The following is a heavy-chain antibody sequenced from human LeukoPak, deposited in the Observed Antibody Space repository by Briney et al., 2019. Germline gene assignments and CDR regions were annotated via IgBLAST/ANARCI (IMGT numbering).Heavy chain of an antibody. J-gene: IGHJ4*02. V-gene: IGHV3-21*01. CDR3: ARVPGEMGATLAYLDY. CDR1: GFTFSSYG. CDR2: ISSSTTYI. D-gene: IGHD1-26*01. Sequence: GGSLRLSCAAYGFTFSSYGMSWVRQAPGKGLEWVASISSSTTYIYYAGSVKGRFTISRDNAKNLVYLEMNSLRAEDTAVYYCARVPGEMGATLAYLDYWGQGTLVIVSS.